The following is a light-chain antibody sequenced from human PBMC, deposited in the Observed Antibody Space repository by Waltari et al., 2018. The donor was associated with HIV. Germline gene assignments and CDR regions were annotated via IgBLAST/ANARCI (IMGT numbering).Light chain of an antibody. CDR1: RRHLSSSSS. V-gene: IGLV2-14*03. CDR2: DVT. Sequence: SALPQPASRVRSPGQSIPISRPLTRRHLSSSSSCTWYQNHPAKAPKLLIYDVTARPSGVSRRFSGSKSGSTASLTISSIQADDEADYYCSSYTTSNTVVFGPGTKLSVL. CDR3: SSYTTSNTVV. J-gene: IGLJ2*01.